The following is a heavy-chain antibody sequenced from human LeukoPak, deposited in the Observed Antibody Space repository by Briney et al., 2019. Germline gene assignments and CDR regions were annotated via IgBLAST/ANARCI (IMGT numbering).Heavy chain of an antibody. CDR3: VTDSSGYPYYFDY. Sequence: PSQTLSLTCAVSGGSISSGGYSWSWIRQPPGKGLEWIGHIYYSGSTSYNPSLKSRVTISVDTSKNQFSLKLSSVTAADTAIYYCVTDSSGYPYYFDYWGQGTLVTVSS. V-gene: IGHV4-61*08. CDR2: IYYSGST. CDR1: GGSISSGGYS. D-gene: IGHD3-22*01. J-gene: IGHJ4*02.